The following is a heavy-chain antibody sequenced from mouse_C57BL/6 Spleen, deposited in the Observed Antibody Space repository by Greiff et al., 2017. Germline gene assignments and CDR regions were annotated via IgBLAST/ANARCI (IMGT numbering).Heavy chain of an antibody. Sequence: EVKLMESGGDLVKPGGSLKLSCAASGFTFSSYGMSWVRQTPDKRLEWVATIRSGGSYTYYPDSVKGRFTISRDNAKNTLYLQMSSLKSEDTAMYYCARPLDYYGSSSFDYWGQGTTLTVSS. CDR3: ARPLDYYGSSSFDY. CDR2: IRSGGSYT. J-gene: IGHJ2*01. V-gene: IGHV5-6*01. CDR1: GFTFSSYG. D-gene: IGHD1-1*01.